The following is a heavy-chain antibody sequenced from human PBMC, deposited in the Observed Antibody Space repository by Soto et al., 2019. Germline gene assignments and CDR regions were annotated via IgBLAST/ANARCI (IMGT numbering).Heavy chain of an antibody. D-gene: IGHD7-27*01. CDR1: GGSISSSSYY. Sequence: SETLSLTCTVSGGSISSSSYYWGWIRQPPGKGLEWIGSIYYSGSTYYNPSLKSRVTISVDTSKNQFSLKLSSVTAADTAVYYCARLNPLTGGYYFDYWGQGTLVTVSS. CDR2: IYYSGST. V-gene: IGHV4-39*01. CDR3: ARLNPLTGGYYFDY. J-gene: IGHJ4*02.